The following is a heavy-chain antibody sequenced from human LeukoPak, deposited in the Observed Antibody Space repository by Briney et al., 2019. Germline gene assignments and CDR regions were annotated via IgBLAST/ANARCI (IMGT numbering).Heavy chain of an antibody. Sequence: SETLSLTCTVSGGSISSYYWSWIRQPPGKGLERIGYIYYSGSTNYNPSLKSRVTISVDTSKNQFSLKLSSVTAADTAVYYCARSAAGPNWFDPWGQGTLVTVSS. D-gene: IGHD6-13*01. J-gene: IGHJ5*02. CDR3: ARSAAGPNWFDP. CDR1: GGSISSYY. CDR2: IYYSGST. V-gene: IGHV4-59*01.